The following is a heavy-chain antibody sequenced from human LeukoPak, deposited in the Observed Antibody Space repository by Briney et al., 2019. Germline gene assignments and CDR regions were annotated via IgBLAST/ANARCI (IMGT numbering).Heavy chain of an antibody. J-gene: IGHJ3*01. CDR3: AKAEGDGRPYYYDGSGPWEGFDL. V-gene: IGHV3-23*01. Sequence: GGSLRLSCRASGLTFNNYAMNWVRQPPGRGLEWVSSISGSGGNTYYADSVRGRFTISRDNSEKILYLQMNGLRAEDTALYYCAKAEGDGRPYYYDGSGPWEGFDLWGQGTMVTVSS. CDR2: ISGSGGNT. D-gene: IGHD3-22*01. CDR1: GLTFNNYA.